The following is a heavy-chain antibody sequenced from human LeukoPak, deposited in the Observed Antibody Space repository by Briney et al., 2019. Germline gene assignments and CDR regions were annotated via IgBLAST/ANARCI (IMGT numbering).Heavy chain of an antibody. CDR2: INHSGNT. CDR3: TRGRTGTYYYGSGTYYKSPYYYGMDV. Sequence: SETLSLTCAVYGGSFSGYYWSWIRQPPEKGLEWIGEINHSGNTNYNPSLKSRVTISVDTSKNQFSLKLSSVTAADTAVYYCTRGRTGTYYYGSGTYYKSPYYYGMDVWGQGTTVTVSS. J-gene: IGHJ6*02. V-gene: IGHV4-34*01. CDR1: GGSFSGYY. D-gene: IGHD3-10*01.